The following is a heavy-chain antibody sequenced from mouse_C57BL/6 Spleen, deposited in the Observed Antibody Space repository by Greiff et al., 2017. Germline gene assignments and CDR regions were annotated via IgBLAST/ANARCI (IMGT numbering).Heavy chain of an antibody. CDR3: ARDDDYDAVAY. CDR2: INPSSGYT. CDR1: GYTFTSYT. V-gene: IGHV1-4*01. D-gene: IGHD2-4*01. Sequence: QVQLKQSGAELARPGASVKMSCKASGYTFTSYTMHWVKQRPGQGLEWIGYINPSSGYTKYNQKFKDKATLTADKSSSTAYMQLSSLTSEDSAVYYCARDDDYDAVAYWGQGTLVTVSA. J-gene: IGHJ3*01.